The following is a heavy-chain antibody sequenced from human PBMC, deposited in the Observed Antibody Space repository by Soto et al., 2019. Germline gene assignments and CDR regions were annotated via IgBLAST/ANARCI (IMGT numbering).Heavy chain of an antibody. J-gene: IGHJ1*01. V-gene: IGHV1-69*02. CDR1: GGTFSSYT. CDR3: ASGYYDSEYYQH. CDR2: IIPILGIA. D-gene: IGHD3-22*01. Sequence: QVQLVQSGAEVKKPGSSVKVSCTASGGTFSSYTISWVRQAPGQGLEWMGRIIPILGIANYAQKFQGRVTITADKSTSTAYLELSRLRSEDTAVYYFASGYYDSEYYQHWGQGTLVTVSS.